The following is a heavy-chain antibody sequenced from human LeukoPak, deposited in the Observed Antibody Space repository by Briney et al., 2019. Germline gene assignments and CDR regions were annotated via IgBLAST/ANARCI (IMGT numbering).Heavy chain of an antibody. CDR2: INHSGST. Sequence: PSETLSLTCAVYGGSFSGYYWSWIRQPPGKGLEWIGEINHSGSTNYNPSLKSGVTISVDTSKNQFSLKLSSVTAADTAVYYCASLRTVVTPLRRWDYYYYGMDVWGQGTTVTVSS. D-gene: IGHD4-23*01. J-gene: IGHJ6*02. CDR3: ASLRTVVTPLRRWDYYYYGMDV. V-gene: IGHV4-34*01. CDR1: GGSFSGYY.